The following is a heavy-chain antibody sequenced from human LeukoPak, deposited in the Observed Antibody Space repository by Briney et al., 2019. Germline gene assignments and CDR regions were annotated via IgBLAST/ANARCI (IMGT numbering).Heavy chain of an antibody. CDR2: IWYDGSNK. Sequence: GGSLRLSCAASGFTFSSYGMHWVRQAPGKGLEWVAVIWYDGSNKYYADSVEGRFTISRDNSKSTLYLQMNSLRAEDTAVYYCARAEPYYYDSSGYYLFDYWGQGTLVTVSS. V-gene: IGHV3-33*01. J-gene: IGHJ4*02. D-gene: IGHD3-22*01. CDR1: GFTFSSYG. CDR3: ARAEPYYYDSSGYYLFDY.